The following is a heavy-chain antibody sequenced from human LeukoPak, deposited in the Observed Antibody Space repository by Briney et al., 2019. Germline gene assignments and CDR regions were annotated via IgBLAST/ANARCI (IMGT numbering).Heavy chain of an antibody. CDR1: GDSVSGQH. CDR2: IYYSGST. CDR3: ATYYRGVGGRGH. Sequence: PSETLSLTCTVSGDSVSGQHLTWIRQPPGQGLEWIGQIYYSGSTHYNPALQSRLTMSLDTSKNQFSLTVTSVTAADTAVYYCATYYRGVGGRGHWGQGTLVTVST. D-gene: IGHD2-15*01. J-gene: IGHJ4*02. V-gene: IGHV4-59*02.